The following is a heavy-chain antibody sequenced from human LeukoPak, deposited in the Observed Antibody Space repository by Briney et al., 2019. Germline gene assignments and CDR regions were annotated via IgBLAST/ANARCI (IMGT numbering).Heavy chain of an antibody. Sequence: GASVKVSCKASGGTFSSYAISWVRQAPGQGLEWMGGIIPIFGTANYAQKFQGRVTITTDESTSTAYMELSSLRSEDTAVYYCARGVTMVRGVTNWYFDLWGRGTLVTVSS. D-gene: IGHD3-10*01. V-gene: IGHV1-69*05. CDR3: ARGVTMVRGVTNWYFDL. CDR1: GGTFSSYA. CDR2: IIPIFGTA. J-gene: IGHJ2*01.